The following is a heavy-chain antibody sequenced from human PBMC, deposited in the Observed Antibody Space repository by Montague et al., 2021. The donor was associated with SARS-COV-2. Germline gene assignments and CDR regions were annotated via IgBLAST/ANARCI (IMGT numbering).Heavy chain of an antibody. J-gene: IGHJ6*02. D-gene: IGHD3-3*01. Sequence: SLRLSCAASGFTFSSYSMNWVRQAPGKGLEWVAVIWYDGSNKYYADSVKGRFTISRDNSKNTLYLQMNSLRAEDTAVYYCARDPYDFWSGANPGMDVWGQGTTVTVSS. CDR2: IWYDGSNK. V-gene: IGHV3-33*08. CDR1: GFTFSSYS. CDR3: ARDPYDFWSGANPGMDV.